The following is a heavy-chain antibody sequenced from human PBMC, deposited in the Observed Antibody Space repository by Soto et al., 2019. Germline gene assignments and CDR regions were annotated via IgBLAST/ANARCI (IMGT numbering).Heavy chain of an antibody. J-gene: IGHJ6*02. V-gene: IGHV3-21*01. Sequence: EVQLVESGGGLVEPGGSVRLSCVASGLMYSSYSMSWVRQAPGKGLEWVAFISLSGSQINYAASVEGRFTISRDNAKNALYLQMNTARVEDTAIYYCSRVISCGGGTCSSVHQYYGMDVWGPGTTVTVSS. CDR2: ISLSGSQI. D-gene: IGHD2-21*01. CDR3: SRVISCGGGTCSSVHQYYGMDV. CDR1: GLMYSSYS.